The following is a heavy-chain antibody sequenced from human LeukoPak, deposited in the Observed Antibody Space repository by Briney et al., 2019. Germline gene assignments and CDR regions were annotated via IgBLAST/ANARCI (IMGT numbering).Heavy chain of an antibody. V-gene: IGHV3-30*01. CDR1: GFTFSNYA. D-gene: IGHD1-26*01. CDR2: TSYDGFHK. Sequence: GGSLRISCVASGFTFSNYAIHWVRQAPGKGPEWVAVTSYDGFHKYYAHSVQGRFTISRDNSNSTVTLQMHSLRPDDTAFYFWARDFYSACPQGIQFDYYYGGQGTLVTSS. J-gene: IGHJ4*02. CDR3: ARDFYSACPQGIQFDYYY.